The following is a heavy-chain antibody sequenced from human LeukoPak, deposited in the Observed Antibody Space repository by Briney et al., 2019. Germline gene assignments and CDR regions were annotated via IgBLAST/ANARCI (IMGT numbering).Heavy chain of an antibody. V-gene: IGHV3-30-3*01. Sequence: PGGSLRLSCAASGFTFSSYAMHWVRQAPGKGLEWVAVISYDGSNKYYADSVKGRFTISRDNSKNTLYLQMNSLRAEDTAVYYCARTHTPISTGGTTLDYWGQGTLVTVSS. CDR3: ARTHTPISTGGTTLDY. D-gene: IGHD1-1*01. CDR1: GFTFSSYA. CDR2: ISYDGSNK. J-gene: IGHJ4*02.